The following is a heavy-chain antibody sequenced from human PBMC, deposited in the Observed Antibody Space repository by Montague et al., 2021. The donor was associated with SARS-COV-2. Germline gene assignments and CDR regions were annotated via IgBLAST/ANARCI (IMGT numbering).Heavy chain of an antibody. CDR1: GFTFSSYA. CDR2: ISYDGSNK. D-gene: IGHD3-22*01. V-gene: IGHV3-30-3*01. Sequence: SLRLSCAASGFTFSSYAMHWVRQAPGKGLEWVAVISYDGSNKYYXDSVKGRFTISRDNSKNTLYLQMNSLRAEDTAVYYCARDTYYYDSWFDPWGQGTLVTVSS. CDR3: ARDTYYYDSWFDP. J-gene: IGHJ5*02.